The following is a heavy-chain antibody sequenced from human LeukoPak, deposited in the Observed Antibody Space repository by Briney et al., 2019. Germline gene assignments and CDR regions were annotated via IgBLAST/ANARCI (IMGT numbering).Heavy chain of an antibody. D-gene: IGHD3-16*01. CDR2: IYYSGST. CDR3: ARDRALGSGKYYFDY. V-gene: IGHV4-39*07. J-gene: IGHJ4*02. CDR1: GGSISSSSYY. Sequence: SETLSLTCTVSGGSISSSSYYWGWIRQPPGKGLEWIGSIYYSGSTYYNPSLKSRVTISVDKSKNQFSLKLSSVTAADTAVYFCARDRALGSGKYYFDYWGQGTLVTVSS.